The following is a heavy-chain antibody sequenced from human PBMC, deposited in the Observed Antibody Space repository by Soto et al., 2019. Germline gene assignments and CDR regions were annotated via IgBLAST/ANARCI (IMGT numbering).Heavy chain of an antibody. J-gene: IGHJ6*02. CDR1: GGTFSNYA. D-gene: IGHD2-15*01. CDR2: IIPIFGST. Sequence: SGMLSCKASGGTFSNYAITWVRQAPGQGLEWLGRIIPIFGSTNFAQKFQGRVTLTADESTTTAYMELSSLRSEDTAVYFCATGVVVVAVEPGYGMDVWGQGTTVTVSS. CDR3: ATGVVVVAVEPGYGMDV. V-gene: IGHV1-69*13.